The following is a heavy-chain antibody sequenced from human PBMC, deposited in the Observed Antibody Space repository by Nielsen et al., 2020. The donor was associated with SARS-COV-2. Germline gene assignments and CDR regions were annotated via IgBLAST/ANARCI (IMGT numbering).Heavy chain of an antibody. D-gene: IGHD1-26*01. CDR1: GYTLTELS. V-gene: IGHV1-24*01. Sequence: ASVKVSCKVSGYTLTELSMHWVRQAPGKGLEWMGGFDPEDGETIYAQKFQGRVTMTEDTSTDTAYMELSSLRSEDTAVYYCATITPIVGATPGPYYYYYGMDVWGQETTVTVSS. CDR2: FDPEDGET. J-gene: IGHJ6*02. CDR3: ATITPIVGATPGPYYYYYGMDV.